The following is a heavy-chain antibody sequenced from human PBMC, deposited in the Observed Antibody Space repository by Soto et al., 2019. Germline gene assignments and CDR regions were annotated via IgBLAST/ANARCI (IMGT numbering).Heavy chain of an antibody. J-gene: IGHJ3*01. V-gene: IGHV5-10-1*01. CDR1: GYKFTTFW. CDR3: ARPASGGSRDAFDV. CDR2: IDPTDSFT. Sequence: GESLKISCKASGYKFTTFWLNWVRQTPGKGLEWLGRIDPTDSFTNYSPPFEGHVTTSVDRSISTAYLQWNSLQASDTAIYYCARPASGGSRDAFDVWGQGTTVTV. D-gene: IGHD2-15*01.